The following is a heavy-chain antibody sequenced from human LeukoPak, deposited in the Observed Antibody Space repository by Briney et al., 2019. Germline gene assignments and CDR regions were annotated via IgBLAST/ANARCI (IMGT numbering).Heavy chain of an antibody. CDR2: IYYSGST. CDR1: GYSISSGYY. CDR3: ARGKTTVTTRYMDV. V-gene: IGHV4-61*01. D-gene: IGHD4-17*01. J-gene: IGHJ6*03. Sequence: SETLSLTCTVSGYSISSGYYWSWIRQPPGKGLEWIGYIYYSGSTNYNPSLKSRVTISVDTSKNQFSLKLSSVTAADTAVYYCARGKTTVTTRYMDVWGKGTTVTISS.